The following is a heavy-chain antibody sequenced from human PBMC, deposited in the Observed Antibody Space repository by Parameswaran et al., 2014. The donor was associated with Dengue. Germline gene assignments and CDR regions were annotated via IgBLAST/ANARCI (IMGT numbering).Heavy chain of an antibody. D-gene: IGHD6-19*01. CDR3: TRTVAGTRSFDY. V-gene: IGHV6-1*01. CDR2: TYYRSKWYN. Sequence: WIRQSPSRGLEWLGRTYYRSKWYNEYAVSVKSRITINPDTSKNQFSLQLNSVTPEDTAVYYCTRTVAGTRSFDYWGQGTLVTVSS. J-gene: IGHJ4*02.